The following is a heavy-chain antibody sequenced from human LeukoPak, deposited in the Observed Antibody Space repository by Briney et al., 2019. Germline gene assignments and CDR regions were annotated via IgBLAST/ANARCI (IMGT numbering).Heavy chain of an antibody. V-gene: IGHV5-51*01. Sequence: PGESLNISCKGSGYSFTSYWIGWVRQMPGKGLEWMGIIYPGDSDTIYSPSFQGQVTISADKAISTAYLQWSSLKASDTAMYYCARRAPFVGDYVFDYWGQGTLVTVSS. CDR1: GYSFTSYW. CDR3: ARRAPFVGDYVFDY. J-gene: IGHJ4*02. CDR2: IYPGDSDT. D-gene: IGHD4-17*01.